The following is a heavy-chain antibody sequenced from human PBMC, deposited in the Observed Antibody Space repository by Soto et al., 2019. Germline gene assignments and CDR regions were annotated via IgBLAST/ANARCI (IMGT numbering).Heavy chain of an antibody. J-gene: IGHJ4*02. Sequence: EVQLLESGGGLVQPGGSLRLSCAVSGFTFSVYGMTWVRQGPGKGLEWVSLISGNGGTAYYADSVEGRFTISRDNSKNTLYLQMNSLRAEDTAVYYCAKNPEEIVPGGADYWGQGTLVTVSS. CDR3: AKNPEEIVPGGADY. CDR1: GFTFSVYG. CDR2: ISGNGGTA. V-gene: IGHV3-23*01. D-gene: IGHD2-15*01.